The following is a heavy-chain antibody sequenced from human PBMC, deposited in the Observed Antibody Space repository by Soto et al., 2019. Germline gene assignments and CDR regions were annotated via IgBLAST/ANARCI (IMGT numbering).Heavy chain of an antibody. D-gene: IGHD5-12*01. CDR2: IIPIFGTA. CDR1: GGTFSSYA. CDR3: ARDREMATAQFDY. J-gene: IGHJ4*02. Sequence: SVKVSCKASGGTFSSYAISCVRQAPGQGLEWMGGIIPIFGTANYAQKFQGRVTITADESTSTAYMELSSLRSEDTAVYYCARDREMATAQFDYWGQGTLVTVSS. V-gene: IGHV1-69*13.